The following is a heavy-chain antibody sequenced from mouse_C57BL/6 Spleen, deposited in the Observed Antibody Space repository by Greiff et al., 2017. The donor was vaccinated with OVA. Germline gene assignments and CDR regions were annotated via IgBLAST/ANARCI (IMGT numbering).Heavy chain of an antibody. D-gene: IGHD1-1*01. CDR1: GYTFTSYW. J-gene: IGHJ4*01. CDR3: ARPMYYGSSLYYAMDY. Sequence: VQLQQPGAELVKPGASVKLSCKASGYTFTSYWMHWVKQRPGQGLEWIGMIHPNSGSTNYNEKFKSKATLTVDKSSSTAYMQLSSLTSEDSAVYYCARPMYYGSSLYYAMDYWGQGTSVTVSS. V-gene: IGHV1-64*01. CDR2: IHPNSGST.